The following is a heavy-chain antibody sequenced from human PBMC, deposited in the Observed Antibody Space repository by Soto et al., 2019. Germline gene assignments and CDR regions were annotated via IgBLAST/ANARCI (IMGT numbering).Heavy chain of an antibody. D-gene: IGHD6-13*01. CDR1: GYSFTSYW. V-gene: IGHV5-51*01. CDR3: ARGYRTSIICDPWVGP. CDR2: IYPDDSDT. Sequence: GESLNISCAGVGYSFTSYWIGWVRQMPGKGLGWMGIIYPDDSDTRYSPSFQGQVTISADKTISTVYLQWSSLNAADTAMYYCARGYRTSIICDPWVGPWGQGTLVTVSS. J-gene: IGHJ5*02.